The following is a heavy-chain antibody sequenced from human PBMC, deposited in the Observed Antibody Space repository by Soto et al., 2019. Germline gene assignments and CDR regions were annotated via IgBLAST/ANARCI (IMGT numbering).Heavy chain of an antibody. J-gene: IGHJ4*02. CDR3: ARTLTGGATTECGY. Sequence: ASVKVSCKASGYTFTSYGISWVRQAPGQGLEWVGWISAYNGNTNYAQKLQGRVTMTTDTSTSTAYMELRSLRSDDTAVYYCARTLTGGATTECGYWGQGTLVTVSS. CDR2: ISAYNGNT. D-gene: IGHD4-4*01. CDR1: GYTFTSYG. V-gene: IGHV1-18*01.